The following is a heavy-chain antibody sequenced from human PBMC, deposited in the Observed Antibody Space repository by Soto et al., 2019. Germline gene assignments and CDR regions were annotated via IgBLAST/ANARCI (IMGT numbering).Heavy chain of an antibody. CDR2: INAGNGNT. CDR1: GYTFTSYA. Sequence: QVQLVQSGAEVKKPGASVKVSCKASGYTFTSYAMHWVRQAPGQRLEWMGWINAGNGNTKYSQKFQGRVTITRDTXASTAYMERSSMRSEDTAVYYCARGVAGALHWFDPWGQGTLVTVSS. CDR3: ARGVAGALHWFDP. J-gene: IGHJ5*02. D-gene: IGHD6-19*01. V-gene: IGHV1-3*01.